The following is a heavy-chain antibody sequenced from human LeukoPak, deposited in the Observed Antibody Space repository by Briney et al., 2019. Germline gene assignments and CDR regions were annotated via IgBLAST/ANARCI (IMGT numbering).Heavy chain of an antibody. J-gene: IGHJ6*04. CDR1: GFTFSSYN. Sequence: GGYLRLSCVGSGFTFSSYNMNWVRQAPGKGLEWVSYISSSGSNIYYADSVRGRFTISRDNARNSLYLQMAGLTAEDTDLYYCTRALDSVLDVWGNGTTVTVSS. CDR2: ISSSGSNI. CDR3: TRALDSVLDV. V-gene: IGHV3-48*01. D-gene: IGHD3/OR15-3a*01.